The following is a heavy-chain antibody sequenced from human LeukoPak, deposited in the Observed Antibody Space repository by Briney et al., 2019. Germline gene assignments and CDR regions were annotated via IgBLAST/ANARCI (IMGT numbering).Heavy chain of an antibody. J-gene: IGHJ4*02. CDR2: IYHSGST. CDR1: GYSISSGYY. Sequence: SETLSLTCTVSGYSISSGYYWGWIRQPPGKGLEWIGSIYHSGSTYYNPPLKSRVTIPVDTSKNQFSLKLRSVTAADTAVYYCARDQGVRGDFDYWGQGTLVTVSP. CDR3: ARDQGVRGDFDY. D-gene: IGHD3-10*01. V-gene: IGHV4-38-2*02.